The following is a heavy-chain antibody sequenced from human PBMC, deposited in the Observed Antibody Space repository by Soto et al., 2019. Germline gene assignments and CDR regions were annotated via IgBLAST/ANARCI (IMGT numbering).Heavy chain of an antibody. CDR1: GFTFSSYG. CDR3: AKDAMVAANYYYYGMDV. Sequence: GGALRLSCAASGFTFSSYGMHWVRQAPGKGLEWVAVISYDGSNKYYADSVKGRLTISRDNSKNTLYLEMNSLRAEDTAVYYCAKDAMVAANYYYYGMDVWGQGTTVTVSS. CDR2: ISYDGSNK. D-gene: IGHD2-15*01. V-gene: IGHV3-30*18. J-gene: IGHJ6*02.